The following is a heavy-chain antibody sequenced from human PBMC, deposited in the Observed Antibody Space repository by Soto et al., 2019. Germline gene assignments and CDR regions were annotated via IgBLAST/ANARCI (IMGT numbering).Heavy chain of an antibody. CDR2: ISSSSSTT. CDR3: ARTIGSGYFQADY. CDR1: GFTFSTYS. Sequence: EVQLVESGGGLVQPGGSLRLSCVASGFTFSTYSMNWVRQAPGKGLEWISYISSSSSTTYADSVKGRFTISRDNAKNSLYLQMNSLRDEDTAVYYCARTIGSGYFQADYWGQGTLVTVSS. J-gene: IGHJ4*02. D-gene: IGHD3-3*01. V-gene: IGHV3-48*02.